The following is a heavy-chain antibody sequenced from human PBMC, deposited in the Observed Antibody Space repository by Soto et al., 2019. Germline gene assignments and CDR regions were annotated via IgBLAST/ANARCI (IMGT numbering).Heavy chain of an antibody. Sequence: PGGSLRLSCAASGFAFGNSWMHWVRQPPGKGPEWVSRMTSDGRTTQYADSVKGRFTVSRDNAKNTLYLQMNSLRAEDTAVYYCATAEVDYWGPGTLGTVS. CDR1: GFAFGNSW. V-gene: IGHV3-74*01. CDR2: MTSDGRTT. J-gene: IGHJ4*02. CDR3: ATAEVDY.